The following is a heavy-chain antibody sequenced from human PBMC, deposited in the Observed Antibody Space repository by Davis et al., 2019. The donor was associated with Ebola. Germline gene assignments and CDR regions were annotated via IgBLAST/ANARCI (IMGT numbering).Heavy chain of an antibody. CDR2: ISWNSGSI. V-gene: IGHV3-9*01. CDR1: GFTFDDYA. D-gene: IGHD4-17*01. Sequence: SLKISCAASGFTFDDYAMHWVRQAPGKGLEWVSGISWNSGSIGYADSVKGRFTISRDNAKNSLYLQMNSLRAEDTALYYCAKDYYGDSVGWFDPWGQGTLVTVSS. CDR3: AKDYYGDSVGWFDP. J-gene: IGHJ5*02.